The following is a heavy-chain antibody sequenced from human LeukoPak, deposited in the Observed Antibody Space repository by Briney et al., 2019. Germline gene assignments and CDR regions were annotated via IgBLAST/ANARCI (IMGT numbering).Heavy chain of an antibody. D-gene: IGHD3-3*02. V-gene: IGHV4-61*02. CDR2: IYTSGST. CDR1: GGSISSGSYY. J-gene: IGHJ4*02. CDR3: ARISSPWYFDY. Sequence: TSGTLSLTCTVSGGSISSGSYYWSWIRQPAGKGLEWIGRIYTSGSTNYNPSLRSRVTISVDTSKNQFSLKLSSVTAADTAVYYCARISSPWYFDYWGQGTLVTVSS.